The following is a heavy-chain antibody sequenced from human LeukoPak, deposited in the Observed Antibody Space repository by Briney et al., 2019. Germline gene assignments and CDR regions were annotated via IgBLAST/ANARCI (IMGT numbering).Heavy chain of an antibody. V-gene: IGHV3-23*01. J-gene: IGHJ6*03. CDR2: ITADGGST. Sequence: PGGSLRLSCAVSGFTFSSYAMTWVRQAPGKGLEWVSAITADGGSTHYTTSVKGRFIISRDTPKNTLSLQMNNLRAEDTAVYFRARVWLRDYMDVWGEGTTVSVSS. D-gene: IGHD5-12*01. CDR1: GFTFSSYA. CDR3: ARVWLRDYMDV.